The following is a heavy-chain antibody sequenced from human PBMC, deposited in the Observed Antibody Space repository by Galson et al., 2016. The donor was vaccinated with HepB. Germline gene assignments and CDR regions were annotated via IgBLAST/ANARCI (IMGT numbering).Heavy chain of an antibody. Sequence: SLRLSCAASGFTFGRYAMSWARQAPGKGLEWVLAISGDGGGTYYAGTVQGRFTRSRDRSTNTMYLQMNSLRNDDTAVYYCARLTQGWLDRVYYFDYWGQGTLVTVSS. CDR2: ISGDGGGT. CDR3: ARLTQGWLDRVYYFDY. CDR1: GFTFGRYA. V-gene: IGHV3-23*01. J-gene: IGHJ4*02. D-gene: IGHD6-19*01.